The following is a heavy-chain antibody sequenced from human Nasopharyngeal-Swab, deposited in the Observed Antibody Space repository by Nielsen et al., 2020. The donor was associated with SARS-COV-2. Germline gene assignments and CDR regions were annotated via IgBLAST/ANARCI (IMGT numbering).Heavy chain of an antibody. J-gene: IGHJ4*02. V-gene: IGHV3-73*01. CDR2: IGDKAHNYAT. CDR3: TTDYYFDY. Sequence: WTRQPPGKGLEWVGRIGDKAHNYATTYAASVKGRFTISRDDSKNTAFLQMDSLKTEDTALYYCTTDYYFDYWGQGTLVTVSS.